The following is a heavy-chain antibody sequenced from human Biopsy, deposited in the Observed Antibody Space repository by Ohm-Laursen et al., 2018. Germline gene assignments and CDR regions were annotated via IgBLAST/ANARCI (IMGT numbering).Heavy chain of an antibody. Sequence: PGTLSLTCCVSGGSIISYYWTWIRQPPGKGLEWIGHVYNGGITKYNPSLKSRVTISKDTSKNQFSLQVNSVTAADTAVYYCARTPRDSFWSGSYKRGLWFDPWGQGTLVIVSS. CDR3: ARTPRDSFWSGSYKRGLWFDP. CDR1: GGSIISYY. D-gene: IGHD3-3*01. CDR2: VYNGGIT. V-gene: IGHV4-59*01. J-gene: IGHJ5*02.